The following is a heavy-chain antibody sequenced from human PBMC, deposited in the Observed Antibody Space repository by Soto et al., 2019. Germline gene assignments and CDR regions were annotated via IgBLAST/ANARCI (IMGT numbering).Heavy chain of an antibody. CDR2: IYHSGST. CDR1: GGSVSTYY. CDR3: AREVGGNSYTDAFDN. Sequence: SETLSLTCTVSGGSVSTYYWSWIRQPPGKGLEWIGYIYHSGSTNYNPSLKSRVTISVDTSKNQFSLKLNSVTAADTAVYYCAREVGGNSYTDAFDNWGQGIMVTVSS. J-gene: IGHJ3*02. D-gene: IGHD1-26*01. V-gene: IGHV4-59*02.